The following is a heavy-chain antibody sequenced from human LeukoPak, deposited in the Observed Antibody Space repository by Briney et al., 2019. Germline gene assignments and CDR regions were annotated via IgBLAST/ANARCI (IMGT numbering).Heavy chain of an antibody. Sequence: ASVKVSCKASGYTFTSYYMHWVRQAPGQGLEWMGIIDPSGGSTSYAQKFQGRVTMTRDTSTSTVYMELSSLRSEDTAVYYCASVPSDSGYDYASVYWGQGTLVTVSS. D-gene: IGHD5-12*01. J-gene: IGHJ4*02. CDR1: GYTFTSYY. CDR3: ASVPSDSGYDYASVY. V-gene: IGHV1-46*01. CDR2: IDPSGGST.